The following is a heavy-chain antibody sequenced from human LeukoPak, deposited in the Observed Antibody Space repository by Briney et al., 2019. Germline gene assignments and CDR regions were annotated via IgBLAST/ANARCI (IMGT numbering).Heavy chain of an antibody. J-gene: IGHJ4*02. Sequence: PSETLSLTCTVSGGSISSYYWSWIRQPAGKGLEWIGRIYTSGSTNYNPSLKSRVTISVDTSKNQFSLKLSSVTAADTAVYYCASLEPLTGYYYFAYWGQGTLVTVSS. CDR2: IYTSGST. CDR3: ASLEPLTGYYYFAY. D-gene: IGHD3-9*01. V-gene: IGHV4-4*07. CDR1: GGSISSYY.